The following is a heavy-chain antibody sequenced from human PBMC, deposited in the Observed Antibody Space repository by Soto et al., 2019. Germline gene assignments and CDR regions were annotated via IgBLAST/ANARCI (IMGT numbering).Heavy chain of an antibody. CDR1: GFTFTTYW. J-gene: IGHJ6*02. CDR2: IKEDGLEK. D-gene: IGHD1-7*01. V-gene: IGHV3-7*05. CDR3: ARGAGTTTHFYSAMDV. Sequence: GGSLRLSCAASGFTFTTYWMTWVRQAPGKGLEWVANIKEDGLEKYYVDSVKGRFSISRDNAKNSLYLQMNSLRVDDTAVYYCARGAGTTTHFYSAMDVWGQGTTVTVSS.